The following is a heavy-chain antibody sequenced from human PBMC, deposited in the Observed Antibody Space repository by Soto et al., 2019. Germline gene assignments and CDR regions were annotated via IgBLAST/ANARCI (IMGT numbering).Heavy chain of an antibody. CDR1: GFTFSSYA. D-gene: IGHD3-22*01. Sequence: PGGSLRLSCAASGFTFSSYAMRCVRQAPGKGLECVSAISGSGASTYYADSVKGRFTISRDNSKNTLYLQMNSLRAEDTAVYYCAKSARYRFLLLWGSFDYWGQGNRVTVSS. V-gene: IGHV3-23*01. J-gene: IGHJ4*02. CDR3: AKSARYRFLLLWGSFDY. CDR2: ISGSGAST.